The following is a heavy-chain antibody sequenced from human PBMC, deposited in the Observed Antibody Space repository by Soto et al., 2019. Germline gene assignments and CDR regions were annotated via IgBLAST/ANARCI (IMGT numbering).Heavy chain of an antibody. V-gene: IGHV3-23*01. CDR1: GFTFNNYV. CDR3: AKDYEVLLEWSPFDY. Sequence: GGSMRLSCAASGFTFNNYVVSWVRQDPGKGLEWVPAISGTGGSTYYADSVKGRFTISRDNSKNTLYLQMNSLRAEDTAVYYCAKDYEVLLEWSPFDYWGQGTLVTVSS. D-gene: IGHD3-3*01. J-gene: IGHJ4*02. CDR2: ISGTGGST.